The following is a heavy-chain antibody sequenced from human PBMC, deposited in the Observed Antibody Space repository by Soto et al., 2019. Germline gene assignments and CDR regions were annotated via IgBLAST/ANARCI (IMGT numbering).Heavy chain of an antibody. CDR1: GGTFSSYA. Sequence: SVKVSCKASGGTFSSYAISWVRQAPGQGLEWMGGIIPIFGTANYAQKFQGRVTITADKSTSTAYMELSSLRSEDTAVYYCAREWISSGGDAFDIWGQGTMVTVSS. J-gene: IGHJ3*02. V-gene: IGHV1-69*06. CDR3: AREWISSGGDAFDI. D-gene: IGHD3-22*01. CDR2: IIPIFGTA.